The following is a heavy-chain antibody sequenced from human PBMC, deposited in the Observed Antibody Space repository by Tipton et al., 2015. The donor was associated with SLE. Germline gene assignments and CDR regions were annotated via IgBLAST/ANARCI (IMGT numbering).Heavy chain of an antibody. CDR3: ATRTLHEQPAYNWFDP. CDR2: IYHSGST. CDR1: GGSFSGYY. D-gene: IGHD6-13*01. Sequence: TLSLTCAVYGGSFSGYYWSWIRQPPGKGLEWIGYIYHSGSTYYNPSLKSRVTISVDRSKNQFSLKLSSVTAADTALYYCATRTLHEQPAYNWFDPWGQGTLVTVSS. V-gene: IGHV4-34*01. J-gene: IGHJ5*02.